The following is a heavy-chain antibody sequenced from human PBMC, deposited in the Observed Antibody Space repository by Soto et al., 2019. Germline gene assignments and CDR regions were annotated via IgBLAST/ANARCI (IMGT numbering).Heavy chain of an antibody. V-gene: IGHV1-46*01. J-gene: IGHJ5*02. CDR2: INPSGGST. Sequence: ASVKVSCKESGYTFTSYYMHWVRRAHGQGLEWMGIINPSGGSTSYAQKFQGRVTMTRDTSTSTVHMELSSLRSEDTAVYYCATDSLASSWPKNWFDPWGQGTLVTVSS. CDR3: ATDSLASSWPKNWFDP. D-gene: IGHD6-13*01. CDR1: GYTFTSYY.